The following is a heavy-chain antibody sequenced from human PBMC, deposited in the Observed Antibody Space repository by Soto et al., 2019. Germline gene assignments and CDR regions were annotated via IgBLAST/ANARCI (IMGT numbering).Heavy chain of an antibody. CDR2: ISSSSSTI. CDR1: GFTFSSYS. CDR3: ARDDPAGINYYYYYYMDV. Sequence: EVQLVESGGGLVQPGGSLRLSCAASGFTFSSYSMNWVRQAPGKGLEWVSYISSSSSTIYYADSVKGRFTISRDNAKNSLYLQMNSLRAEDTAVYYCARDDPAGINYYYYYYMDVWGKGTTVTVCS. J-gene: IGHJ6*03. V-gene: IGHV3-48*01.